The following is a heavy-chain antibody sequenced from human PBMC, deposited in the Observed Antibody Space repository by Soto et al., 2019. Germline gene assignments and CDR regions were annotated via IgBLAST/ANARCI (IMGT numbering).Heavy chain of an antibody. CDR3: SASLHY. CDR2: INQDGSKE. J-gene: IGHJ4*02. Sequence: HPGGSLRLSCTASGFTFSTYWMDWVRQTPGKGLEWVANINQDGSKENYVDSVKGRFTISRDNAKNSLNLQMSSLTVEDSALYFCSASLHYWGQGTLVTVSS. CDR1: GFTFSTYW. V-gene: IGHV3-7*01.